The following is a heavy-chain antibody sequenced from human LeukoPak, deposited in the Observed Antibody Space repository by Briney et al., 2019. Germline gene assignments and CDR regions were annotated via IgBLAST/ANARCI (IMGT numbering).Heavy chain of an antibody. J-gene: IGHJ4*02. CDR1: GFTFSSYE. CDR2: ISSSSSYI. Sequence: GGSLRLPCAASGFTFSSYEMNWVRQAPGKGLEWVSSISSSSSYIYYADSVKGRFTISRDNAKNSLYLQMNSLRAEDTAVYYCARASAGRQWLVAYWGQGTLVTVSS. D-gene: IGHD6-19*01. CDR3: ARASAGRQWLVAY. V-gene: IGHV3-21*01.